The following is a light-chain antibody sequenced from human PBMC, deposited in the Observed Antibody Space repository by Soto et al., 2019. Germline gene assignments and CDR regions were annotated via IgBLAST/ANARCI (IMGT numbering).Light chain of an antibody. Sequence: QLVLTQSPSASASLGASVKLTCTLSSGHSSYAIAWHQQQPEKGPRYLMKLNSDGSHSKGDGIPDRFSGSSSGAERYLIIPSLQSEDEADYSCQTGATGIHVFGPGPKLTFL. J-gene: IGLJ1*01. V-gene: IGLV4-69*01. CDR2: LNSDGSH. CDR3: QTGATGIHV. CDR1: SGHSSYA.